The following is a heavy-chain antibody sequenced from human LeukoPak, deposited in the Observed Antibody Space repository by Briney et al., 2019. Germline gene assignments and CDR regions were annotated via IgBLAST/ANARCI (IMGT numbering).Heavy chain of an antibody. CDR3: ARGGQCDDFDY. Sequence: SETLSLTCTVSGASISSFFWSWIRQPPGKGLEWVGYIFYTGNTKFNPSLKSRVTISLDTSKKQFSLKLSSVTAADTAVYYCARGGQCDDFDYWGQGTLVTVSS. J-gene: IGHJ4*02. CDR1: GASISSFF. CDR2: IFYTGNT. V-gene: IGHV4-59*12. D-gene: IGHD6-19*01.